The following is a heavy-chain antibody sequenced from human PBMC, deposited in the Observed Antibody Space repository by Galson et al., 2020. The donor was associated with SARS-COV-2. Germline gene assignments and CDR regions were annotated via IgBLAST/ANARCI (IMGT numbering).Heavy chain of an antibody. J-gene: IGHJ4*02. CDR2: ISYDGSNK. CDR3: AKDRDTAMGY. D-gene: IGHD5-18*01. CDR1: GFTFSSYG. Sequence: GESLKISCAASGFTFSSYGMHWVRQAPGKGLEWVAVISYDGSNKYYADSVKGRFTISRDNSKNTLYLQMNSLRAEDTAVYYCAKDRDTAMGYWGQGTLVTVSS. V-gene: IGHV3-30*18.